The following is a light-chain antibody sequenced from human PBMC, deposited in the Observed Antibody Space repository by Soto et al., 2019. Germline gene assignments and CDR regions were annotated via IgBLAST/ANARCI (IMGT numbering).Light chain of an antibody. CDR2: GAS. CDR1: HDITHY. J-gene: IGKJ4*01. CDR3: QQYDSLPT. V-gene: IGKV1-33*01. Sequence: DIQLTRSPSSLPGSVLDRATITCQSSHDITHYLNRYQQKPGKAPKLLIYGASTLETGVPSRFSASGTGTDFSFTISSLPPEDFATYYCQQYDSLPTFGGGTKVDIK.